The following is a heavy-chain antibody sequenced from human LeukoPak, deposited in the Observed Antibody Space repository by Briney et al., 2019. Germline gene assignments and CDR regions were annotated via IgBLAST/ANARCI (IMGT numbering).Heavy chain of an antibody. CDR3: VKKDDYYGVDV. Sequence: GSLRLSCAASGFTFSSYAMTWVRQAPGKGLEWVSAISGSGNSAVYADSVKGRFTISRDNSKNTLYLQMNSLRAEDTAVYYCVKKDDYYGVDVWGQGTTVTVSS. V-gene: IGHV3-23*01. J-gene: IGHJ6*02. CDR2: ISGSGNSA. CDR1: GFTFSSYA.